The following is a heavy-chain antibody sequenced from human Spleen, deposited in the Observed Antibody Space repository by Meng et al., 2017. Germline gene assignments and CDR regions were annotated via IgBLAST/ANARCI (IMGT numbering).Heavy chain of an antibody. V-gene: IGHV4-59*01. J-gene: IGHJ5*02. Sequence: QVQLQESGPGRVKPSATLSLTCTVSGGSISSYDWSWIRQPPGKGLEWIGYIYYSGSTNYNPSLKSRVTISVDTSKNQFSLKLSSVTAADTSVYYCARSYYIGWFDPWGQGTLVTVSS. D-gene: IGHD3-10*01. CDR1: GGSISSYD. CDR2: IYYSGST. CDR3: ARSYYIGWFDP.